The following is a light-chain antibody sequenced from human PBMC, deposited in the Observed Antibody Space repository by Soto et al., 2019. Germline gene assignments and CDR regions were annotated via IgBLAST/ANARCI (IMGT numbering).Light chain of an antibody. CDR1: QGIRND. CDR3: LQDYNYPWT. Sequence: AIQMTQSPSSLSASVGDRVTITCRASQGIRNDLGWYQQKPGKAPKLLIYAASSLQSGVPSRFSGSGSGTDFTLTIGSLQPEDLATYYCLQDYNYPWTFGQGTKVEIK. CDR2: AAS. V-gene: IGKV1-6*01. J-gene: IGKJ1*01.